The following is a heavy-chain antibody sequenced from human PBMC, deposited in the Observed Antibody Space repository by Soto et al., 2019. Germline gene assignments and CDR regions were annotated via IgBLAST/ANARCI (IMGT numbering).Heavy chain of an antibody. D-gene: IGHD2-2*01. CDR2: MSGSGDSK. Sequence: EVQLLESGGGLVQPGGSLRLPCAASGFTFSSYVMSWVRQAPGKGLEWVSAMSGSGDSKYYADSVKGRFTISRDNSKNTLYLQMNSLRAEDTAVYYCAKGSGSSRPYYFDYWGQGTLVTVSS. CDR1: GFTFSSYV. V-gene: IGHV3-23*01. CDR3: AKGSGSSRPYYFDY. J-gene: IGHJ4*02.